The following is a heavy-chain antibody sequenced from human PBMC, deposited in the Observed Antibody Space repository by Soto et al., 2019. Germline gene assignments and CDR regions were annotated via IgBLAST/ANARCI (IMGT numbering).Heavy chain of an antibody. CDR1: GYTFTGYY. CDR3: ARARFGELSTFDY. D-gene: IGHD3-10*01. V-gene: IGHV1-2*04. CDR2: INPNSGGT. J-gene: IGHJ4*02. Sequence: AASVKVSCKASGYTFTGYYMHWVRQAPGQGLEWMGWINPNSGGTNYAQKFQGWVTMTRDTSISTAYMELSRLRSDDTAVYYCARARFGELSTFDYWGQGTLVTVS.